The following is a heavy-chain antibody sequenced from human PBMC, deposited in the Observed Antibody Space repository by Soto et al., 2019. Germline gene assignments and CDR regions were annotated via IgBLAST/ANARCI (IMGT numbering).Heavy chain of an antibody. Sequence: PVVSLRVSFSGAGCGLVDYGGHCVLQPPGKGLVWFSRISPDVRTTTYADSVKGRFTISRDNAKSTLYLQMNSLKVEDGDVYYCAHPWLQPSHWGQRPLVNLYYG. CDR2: ISPDVRTT. D-gene: IGHD5-12*01. CDR3: AHPWLQPSHWGQRPLVNLYYG. V-gene: IGHV3-74*01. J-gene: IGHJ6*01. CDR1: GCGLVDYG.